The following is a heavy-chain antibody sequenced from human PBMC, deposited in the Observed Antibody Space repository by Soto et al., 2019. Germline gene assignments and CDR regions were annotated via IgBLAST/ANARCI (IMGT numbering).Heavy chain of an antibody. Sequence: GGSLRLSCAASGFTVSSNYMSWVRQAPGKGLEWVSVIYSGGSTYYADSVKGRFTISRDNSKNTLYLQMNSLRAEDTAVYYCARDRTVVTGYYYYGMDVWGQGTTVTVSS. CDR1: GFTVSSNY. CDR2: IYSGGST. CDR3: ARDRTVVTGYYYYGMDV. V-gene: IGHV3-53*01. J-gene: IGHJ6*02. D-gene: IGHD2-15*01.